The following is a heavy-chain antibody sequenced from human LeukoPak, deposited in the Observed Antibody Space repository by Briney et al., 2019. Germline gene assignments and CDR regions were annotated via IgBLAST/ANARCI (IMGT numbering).Heavy chain of an antibody. Sequence: GGSLRLSCAASGFTFDDSAMHWVRQAGGKGLERVSLISADGGSTFSADSVKGRFSISRDNSKNSLYLQMNSLRSEDTAMYYCAKESGKFDYWGQGTLVAVSS. CDR3: AKESGKFDY. CDR2: ISADGGST. V-gene: IGHV3-43*02. CDR1: GFTFDDSA. J-gene: IGHJ4*02.